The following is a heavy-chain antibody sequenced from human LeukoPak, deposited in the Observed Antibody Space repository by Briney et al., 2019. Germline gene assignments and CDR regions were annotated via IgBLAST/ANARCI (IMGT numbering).Heavy chain of an antibody. CDR2: LSTYNCNT. V-gene: IGHV1-18*01. J-gene: IGHJ4*02. Sequence: ASVKVSFKASGYTFNSYDISWVRQAPGQGLEWMAWLSTYNCNTNYAQKVQGRATMTTDTTTSTAYMELRSLRYDDTAVYYCARVLRYDFWSAYYFDYWGQGTLVTVSS. CDR3: ARVLRYDFWSAYYFDY. D-gene: IGHD3-3*01. CDR1: GYTFNSYD.